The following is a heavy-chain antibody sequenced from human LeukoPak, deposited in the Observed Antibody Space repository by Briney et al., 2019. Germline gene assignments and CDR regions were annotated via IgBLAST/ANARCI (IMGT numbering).Heavy chain of an antibody. Sequence: SQTLSLTCAVSGGSISSGGYSWSWIRQLPGKGLEWIGYIYHSGSTYYNPSLKSRVTISVDRSKNQFSLKLSSVTAADTAVYYCARGLATRNSYFDYWGQGTLVTVSS. D-gene: IGHD5-12*01. J-gene: IGHJ4*02. CDR1: GGSISSGGYS. V-gene: IGHV4-30-2*01. CDR3: ARGLATRNSYFDY. CDR2: IYHSGST.